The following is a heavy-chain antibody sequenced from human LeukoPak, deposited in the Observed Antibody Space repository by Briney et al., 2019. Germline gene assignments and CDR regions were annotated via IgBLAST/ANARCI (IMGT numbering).Heavy chain of an antibody. D-gene: IGHD1-1*01. Sequence: GGSLRLSCADSGFTFSGYEMNWVRRAPGKGLEYVSGISNNGGSSFYADSVKGRFTISRDNSKNTLYLQMSSLRAEDTAVYYCVKITSVTGGDCWGQGTRLTVSS. CDR1: GFTFSGYE. J-gene: IGHJ4*02. CDR3: VKITSVTGGDC. V-gene: IGHV3-64D*09. CDR2: ISNNGGSS.